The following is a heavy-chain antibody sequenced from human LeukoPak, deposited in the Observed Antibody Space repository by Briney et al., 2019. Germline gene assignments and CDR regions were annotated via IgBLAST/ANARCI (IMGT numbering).Heavy chain of an antibody. D-gene: IGHD3-3*01. J-gene: IGHJ6*02. CDR2: INHSGST. Sequence: SETLSLTCAVYGGSFSGYYWSWIRQPPGKGLEWIGEINHSGSTNYNPSLKSRVTISVDTSKNQFSLKLSSVTAADTAVYYCATTLVVVIIPPYYYYGMDVWGQGTTVTVSS. CDR1: GGSFSGYY. CDR3: ATTLVVVIIPPYYYYGMDV. V-gene: IGHV4-34*01.